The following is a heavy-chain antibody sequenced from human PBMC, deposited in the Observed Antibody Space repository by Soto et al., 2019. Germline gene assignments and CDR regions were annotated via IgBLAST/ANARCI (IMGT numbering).Heavy chain of an antibody. J-gene: IGHJ5*02. Sequence: ESLKISWGTCGHSFTSDWIVRVRHMPGKGLEWMGIIFPSDSDTRYSPSFQGQVTIAADRSTSTVFLQWASLKASDTAVYFCARKDKSGEFNWFDPWGQGTLGIVSA. CDR2: IFPSDSDT. CDR3: ARKDKSGEFNWFDP. CDR1: GHSFTSDW. D-gene: IGHD2-15*01. V-gene: IGHV5-51*01.